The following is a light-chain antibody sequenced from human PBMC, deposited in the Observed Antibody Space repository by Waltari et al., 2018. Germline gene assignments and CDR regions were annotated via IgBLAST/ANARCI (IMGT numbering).Light chain of an antibody. CDR3: MQGIRWPRT. V-gene: IGKV2-30*02. Sequence: EVVMTQSPLSLPVTFGQPASIPCWSSQSLVHSDGNTYLNWFQQRPGQSPRRLIYRVSNQGAGGPDRFSGSGSGTDFTLNISRGQAEDVVIYYCMQGIRWPRTFGQGTRVESK. J-gene: IGKJ1*01. CDR2: RVS. CDR1: QSLVHSDGNTY.